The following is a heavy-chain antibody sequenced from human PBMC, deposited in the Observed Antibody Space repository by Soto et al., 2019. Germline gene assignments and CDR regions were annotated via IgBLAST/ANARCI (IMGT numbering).Heavy chain of an antibody. CDR1: GGTFSSYA. Sequence: GASVKVSCKASGGTFSSYAISWVRQAPGQGLEWMGGIIPIFGTANYAQKFQGRVTITADKSTSTAYMELSSLRSEDTAVYYCARGGYCSSTSCYYYGMDVWGQGTTVTVSS. CDR3: ARGGYCSSTSCYYYGMDV. CDR2: IIPIFGTA. J-gene: IGHJ6*02. D-gene: IGHD2-2*01. V-gene: IGHV1-69*06.